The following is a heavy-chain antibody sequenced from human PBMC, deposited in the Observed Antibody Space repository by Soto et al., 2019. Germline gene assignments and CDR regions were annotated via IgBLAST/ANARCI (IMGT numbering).Heavy chain of an antibody. CDR3: AKVAEWELRSAFDY. CDR1: GFTVSSYG. Sequence: GGSLRLSCAASGFTVSSYGMHWVRQAPGKGLEWVAVISYYGSKKYYADSVKGRFTISRDNSKNTLYLQMNSLRAEDTAVYYCAKVAEWELRSAFDYWGQGTLVTVSS. V-gene: IGHV3-30*18. D-gene: IGHD1-26*01. CDR2: ISYYGSKK. J-gene: IGHJ4*02.